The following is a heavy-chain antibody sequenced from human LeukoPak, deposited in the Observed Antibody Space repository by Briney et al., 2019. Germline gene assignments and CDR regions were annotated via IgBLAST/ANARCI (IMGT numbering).Heavy chain of an antibody. Sequence: GGSLRLSCAASGFTLTSYAMSWDRQAPGKGLEWVCAISDNGNTYHADSVKGRFTISRDSSKNTLFLQMNRLRLEDAAVYYCAKAPVTTCRGAFCYPFDYWGLGTLVTVSS. CDR2: ISDNGNT. J-gene: IGHJ4*02. CDR1: GFTLTSYA. V-gene: IGHV3-23*01. CDR3: AKAPVTTCRGAFCYPFDY. D-gene: IGHD2-15*01.